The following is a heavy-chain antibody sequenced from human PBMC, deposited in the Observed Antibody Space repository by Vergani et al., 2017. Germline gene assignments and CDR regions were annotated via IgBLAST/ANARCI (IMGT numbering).Heavy chain of an antibody. Sequence: QVQLQQWGAGLLKPSETLSLTCAVYGGSFSGYYWSWIRQPPGKGLEWIGEINHSGSTNYNPSLKSRVTISVDTSKSQFSLKLSSVTAADTAVYYCARGGRRGYSLIEYWGQGTLVTVSS. V-gene: IGHV4-34*01. CDR2: INHSGST. CDR3: ARGGRRGYSLIEY. CDR1: GGSFSGYY. D-gene: IGHD5-18*01. J-gene: IGHJ4*02.